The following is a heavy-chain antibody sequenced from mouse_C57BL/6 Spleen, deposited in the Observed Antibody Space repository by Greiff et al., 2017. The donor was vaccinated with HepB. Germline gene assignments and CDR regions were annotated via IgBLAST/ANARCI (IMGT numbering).Heavy chain of an antibody. V-gene: IGHV2-2*01. Sequence: VQLQQSGPGLVQPSQSLSITCTVSGFSLTSYGVHWVRQSPGKGLEWLGVIWRGGSTDYNAAFISRLSISKDNSKSQVFFKMNSLQADDTAIYYCARNGGYYYGSSPFAYWGQGTLVTVSA. CDR1: GFSLTSYG. J-gene: IGHJ3*01. D-gene: IGHD1-1*01. CDR3: ARNGGYYYGSSPFAY. CDR2: IWRGGST.